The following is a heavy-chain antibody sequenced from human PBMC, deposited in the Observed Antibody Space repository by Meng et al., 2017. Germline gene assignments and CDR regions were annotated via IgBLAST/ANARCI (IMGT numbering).Heavy chain of an antibody. CDR1: GFTVSSNY. Sequence: GESLKISCAASGFTVSSNYMSWVRQAPGKGLEWVSVIYSGGSTYYADTVKGRFTINRDNSKNTLYLEMNSLTAEDTAVYYCAKTTVDAFDIWGQGTMVTVSS. CDR3: AKTTVDAFDI. D-gene: IGHD4-17*01. CDR2: IYSGGST. V-gene: IGHV3-66*02. J-gene: IGHJ3*02.